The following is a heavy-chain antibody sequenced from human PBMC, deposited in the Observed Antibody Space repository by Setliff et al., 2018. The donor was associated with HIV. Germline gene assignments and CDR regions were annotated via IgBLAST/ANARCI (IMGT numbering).Heavy chain of an antibody. J-gene: IGHJ4*02. CDR2: IIPILDAA. CDR1: GGTFSSYA. D-gene: IGHD6-19*01. V-gene: IGHV1-69*10. CDR3: ATELFIVVAGHTPTFDY. Sequence: SVKVSCKASGGTFSSYAISWVRQAPGQGLEWMGGIIPILDAANYAQKFQGRVTITADKSTSTAYMELSSLRSEDTAVYYCATELFIVVAGHTPTFDYWGQGTLVTVSS.